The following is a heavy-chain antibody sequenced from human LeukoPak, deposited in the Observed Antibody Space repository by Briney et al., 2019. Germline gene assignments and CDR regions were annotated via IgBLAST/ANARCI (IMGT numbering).Heavy chain of an antibody. CDR3: ARESSTAGFDY. CDR2: IFYSGST. Sequence: PSETLSLTCSVSGGSIRSYYWSWIRQPPGKRLEWIGYIFYSGSTNYNPSLQSRVTISKDTSKNQFSLKLTSLTAADTAMYYCARESSTAGFDYWGQGTLVTVSS. CDR1: GGSIRSYY. V-gene: IGHV4-59*01. J-gene: IGHJ4*02.